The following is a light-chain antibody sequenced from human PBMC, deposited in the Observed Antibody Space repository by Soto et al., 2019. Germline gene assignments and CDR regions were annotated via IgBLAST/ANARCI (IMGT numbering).Light chain of an antibody. Sequence: QSALTQPASVSGSPGQSITISCTGTSSDVGSYNLVSWYQQHPGKAPKLMIYEVSKRPSGVSNRFSGSKSGNTASLTISGLQAEDEADYYCCSYAGIGVFGGGTKVTVL. CDR2: EVS. V-gene: IGLV2-23*02. CDR1: SSDVGSYNL. J-gene: IGLJ3*02. CDR3: CSYAGIGV.